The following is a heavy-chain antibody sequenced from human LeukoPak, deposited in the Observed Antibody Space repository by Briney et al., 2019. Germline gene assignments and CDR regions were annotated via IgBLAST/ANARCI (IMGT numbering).Heavy chain of an antibody. Sequence: PGGSVRLSCAASGFTFSSYRMHWVRQAPGKGREWVAVISYDGSNKYYADFVKGRFTISRDNSKNTLYLQMNSLRAEDTAVYYCAKDRAWYYDAFDIWGQGTMVTVSS. V-gene: IGHV3-30*18. CDR3: AKDRAWYYDAFDI. CDR1: GFTFSSYR. CDR2: ISYDGSNK. J-gene: IGHJ3*02. D-gene: IGHD2-15*01.